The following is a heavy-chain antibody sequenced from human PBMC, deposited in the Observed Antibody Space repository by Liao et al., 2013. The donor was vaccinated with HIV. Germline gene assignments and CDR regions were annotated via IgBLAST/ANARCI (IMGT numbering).Heavy chain of an antibody. Sequence: QVQLQQWGAGLLKPSETLSLTCAVYGGSFSGNHWSWIRQPPGKGLEWIGEINHSGSTNYNPSLKSRVTISVDTSKNQFSLKVSSVTAADTAVYYCARAGIVVDPPGTRTRMDPWGQGTLVTVLL. V-gene: IGHV4-34*01. CDR2: INHSGST. D-gene: IGHD2-2*01. J-gene: IGHJ5*02. CDR3: ARAGIVVDPPGTRTRMDP. CDR1: GGSFSGNH.